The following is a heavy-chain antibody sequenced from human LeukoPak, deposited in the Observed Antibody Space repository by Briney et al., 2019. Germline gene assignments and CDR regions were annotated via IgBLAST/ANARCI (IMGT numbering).Heavy chain of an antibody. CDR2: ISYDGSNR. D-gene: IGHD6-13*01. J-gene: IGHJ1*01. Sequence: QSGGSLRLSCAASGFTFSSYAMHWVRQAPGTGLEWVAVISYDGSNRYSADSVKGRFTISRDNSKNTLYLQMNSLRAEDTAVYYCARDRGPGIAAPTLHWGQXTLVTVSS. CDR3: ARDRGPGIAAPTLH. V-gene: IGHV3-30-3*01. CDR1: GFTFSSYA.